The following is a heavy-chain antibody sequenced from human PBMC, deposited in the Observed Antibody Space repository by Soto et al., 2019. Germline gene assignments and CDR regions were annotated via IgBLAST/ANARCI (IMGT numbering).Heavy chain of an antibody. CDR1: GFTVSSNY. V-gene: IGHV3-11*01. CDR3: ARDDIAVSGILIYYYYGMDV. D-gene: IGHD6-19*01. Sequence: PGGSLRLSCAASGFTVSSNYMSWIRQAPGKGLEWVSYISTSGTTIYYADSVKGRFTISRDNAKNSLYLQMNSLRAEDTAVYYCARDDIAVSGILIYYYYGMDVWGQGTTVTVSS. J-gene: IGHJ6*02. CDR2: ISTSGTTI.